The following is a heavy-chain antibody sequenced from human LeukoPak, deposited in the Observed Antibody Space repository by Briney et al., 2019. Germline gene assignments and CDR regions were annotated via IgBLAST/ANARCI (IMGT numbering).Heavy chain of an antibody. CDR3: ARDVVGYYDSSGYYLSASDI. CDR1: GFTFSSYS. V-gene: IGHV3-48*01. Sequence: GGSLRLSCAASGFTFSSYSMNWARQAPGKGLEWVSYISHSSRTIYYADSVKGRFTISRDNAKNSLYLQMNTLRVEDTAVYYCARDVVGYYDSSGYYLSASDIWGQGTMVTVSS. J-gene: IGHJ3*02. D-gene: IGHD3-22*01. CDR2: ISHSSRTI.